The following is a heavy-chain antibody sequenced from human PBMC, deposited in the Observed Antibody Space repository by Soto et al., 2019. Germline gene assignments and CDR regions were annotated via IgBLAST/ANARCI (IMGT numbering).Heavy chain of an antibody. CDR3: ARQEVPQWFTKGYYGMDV. Sequence: SETLSLTCAVYGGSFSGYYWTWIRQPPGKGLEWIGEINHRGNTNYNPSLKSRVSISVDTSKNQFSLKLTSVTAADTAVYYCARQEVPQWFTKGYYGMDVWDQGTTVTVSS. V-gene: IGHV4-34*01. CDR1: GGSFSGYY. J-gene: IGHJ6*02. CDR2: INHRGNT. D-gene: IGHD2-8*01.